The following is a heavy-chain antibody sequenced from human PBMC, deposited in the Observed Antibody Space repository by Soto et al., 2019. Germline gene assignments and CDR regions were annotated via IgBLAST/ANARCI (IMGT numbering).Heavy chain of an antibody. CDR1: GYSFTSYW. CDR3: ARRGFMVYGSRGYHYYGMDV. Sequence: GEPLKISCKGSGYSFTSYWNGWVRQMRGKGLEWMGIIYPGDSDTRYSPSFQGQVTISADKSTSTAYLQWSSLKASDTAMYYCARRGFMVYGSRGYHYYGMDVSGQGTTETVSS. V-gene: IGHV5-51*01. J-gene: IGHJ6*02. D-gene: IGHD2-8*01. CDR2: IYPGDSDT.